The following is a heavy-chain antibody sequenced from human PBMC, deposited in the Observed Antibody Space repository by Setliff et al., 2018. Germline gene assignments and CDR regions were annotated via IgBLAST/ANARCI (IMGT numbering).Heavy chain of an antibody. Sequence: GGSLRLSCAASGFSFRNFEMNWVRQAPGKGLEWVSYISGSGSTLYYADAVKGRFTISRDNGRRSLDLQMGSLRAEDTAVYYCARGIRRDYDFWSGNYRGDAFDLWGQGTMVTVSS. CDR2: ISGSGSTL. J-gene: IGHJ3*01. D-gene: IGHD3-3*01. CDR1: GFSFRNFE. CDR3: ARGIRRDYDFWSGNYRGDAFDL. V-gene: IGHV3-48*03.